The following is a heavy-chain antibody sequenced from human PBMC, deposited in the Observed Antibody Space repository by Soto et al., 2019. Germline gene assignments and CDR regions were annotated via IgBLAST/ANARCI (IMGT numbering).Heavy chain of an antibody. CDR1: GGSISSYY. D-gene: IGHD3-3*01. CDR2: IYYSGST. V-gene: IGHV4-59*01. J-gene: IGHJ5*02. Sequence: SETLSLTCTVSGGSISSYYWSWIRQPPGKGLEWIGYIYYSGSTNYNPSLKSRVTISVDTSKNQISLKLSSVTAADTAVYYCARAPYYDFWSGYYTSWFDPWGQGTLVTVSS. CDR3: ARAPYYDFWSGYYTSWFDP.